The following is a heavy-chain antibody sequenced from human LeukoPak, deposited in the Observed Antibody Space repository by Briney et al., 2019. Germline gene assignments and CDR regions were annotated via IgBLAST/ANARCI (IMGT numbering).Heavy chain of an antibody. Sequence: GASVKVSCKASGYTFTSYGISWVRQAPGQGLEWMGIINPNGGITNYAQQFQGRVTMTSDMSTSTVSMELSSLSSKDTAVYYCAKYGHAPYFDSWGQGTLVTVSS. J-gene: IGHJ4*02. CDR1: GYTFTSYG. CDR3: AKYGHAPYFDS. V-gene: IGHV1-46*01. D-gene: IGHD4-17*01. CDR2: INPNGGIT.